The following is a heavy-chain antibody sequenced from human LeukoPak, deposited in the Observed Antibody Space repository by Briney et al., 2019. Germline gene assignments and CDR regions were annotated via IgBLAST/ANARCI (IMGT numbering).Heavy chain of an antibody. CDR1: GGSISSYY. J-gene: IGHJ6*02. V-gene: IGHV4-59*01. Sequence: TPSETLSLTCTVSGGSISSYYWSWIRQPPGKGLEWIGYIYYSGSTNYNPSLKSRVTISVDTCKNQFSLKLSSVTAADTAVYYCARVGVDTAMAYYYYYYGMDVWGQG. CDR2: IYYSGST. CDR3: ARVGVDTAMAYYYYYYGMDV. D-gene: IGHD5-18*01.